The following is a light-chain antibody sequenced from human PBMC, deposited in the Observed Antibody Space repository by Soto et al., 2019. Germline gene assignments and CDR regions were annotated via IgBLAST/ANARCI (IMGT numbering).Light chain of an antibody. CDR2: DAS. CDR1: QSVSSY. V-gene: IGKV3-11*01. J-gene: IGKJ4*01. CDR3: QQRSNWPLLT. Sequence: EIVLTQSPATLSLSPGEIATLSCRASQSVSSYLAWYQQKPGQAPRLLIYDASNRATGIPARFSGSGSGTDFTLNISSLEPEDFAVYYCQQRSNWPLLTFGGGTKVEIK.